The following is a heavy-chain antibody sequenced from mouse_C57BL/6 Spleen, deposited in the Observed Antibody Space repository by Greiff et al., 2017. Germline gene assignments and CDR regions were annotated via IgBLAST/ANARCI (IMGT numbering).Heavy chain of an antibody. D-gene: IGHD2-4*01. J-gene: IGHJ4*01. CDR1: GFTFSDYG. CDR3: SREVIYYDCDEGGYYDMDY. V-gene: IGHV5-17*01. CDR2: ISSGSSTI. Sequence: DVMLVESGGGLVKPGGSLKISCAASGFTFSDYGMHWVRQAPEKGLEWVAYISSGSSTIYYADTVKGRFTISKDKAKNTLFLQMTSLRSEDTAMYYCSREVIYYDCDEGGYYDMDYWGQGTSVTVSS.